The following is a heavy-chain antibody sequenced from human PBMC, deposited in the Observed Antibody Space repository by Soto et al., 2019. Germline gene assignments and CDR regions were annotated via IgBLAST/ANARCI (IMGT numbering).Heavy chain of an antibody. D-gene: IGHD1-26*01. CDR1: GYSLTSYW. CDR3: ATWEVHTHDASDI. Sequence: GESLQISCKGSGYSLTSYWIGCVRQMPGKGLEWMGIIYPGDSDTRYSPSFQGQVTISADKSISTAYLQWSSMKASDTAMYYCATWEVHTHDASDILAQGTLVTV. J-gene: IGHJ3*02. CDR2: IYPGDSDT. V-gene: IGHV5-51*01.